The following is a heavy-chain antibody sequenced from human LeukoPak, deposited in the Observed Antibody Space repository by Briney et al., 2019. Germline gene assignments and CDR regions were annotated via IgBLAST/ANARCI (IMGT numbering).Heavy chain of an antibody. CDR2: INHSGST. Sequence: PSETLSLTCAVYGGSFRGYYWSWIRQPPGKGLEWIGEINHSGSTNYNPALKSRVTISVDTSKNQFSLKLSSVTAADTAVYYCAIVPYGDRDSYYYYGMDVWGQGTTVTVSS. V-gene: IGHV4-34*01. J-gene: IGHJ6*02. CDR3: AIVPYGDRDSYYYYGMDV. CDR1: GGSFRGYY. D-gene: IGHD4-17*01.